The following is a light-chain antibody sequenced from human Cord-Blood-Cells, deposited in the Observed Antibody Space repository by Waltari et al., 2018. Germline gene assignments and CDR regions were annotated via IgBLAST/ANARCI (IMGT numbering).Light chain of an antibody. CDR1: QSVSSN. J-gene: IGKJ1*01. CDR3: QQYNNWWT. V-gene: IGKV3-15*01. CDR2: GAS. Sequence: EIVMTQSPATLSVSLGERATLSCRASQSVSSNLAWYQQKPGQAPSLLIYGASTRATGIPARFSGSGSGKEFTLTISSLQSEDFAVYYCQQYNNWWTFGQGTKVEIK.